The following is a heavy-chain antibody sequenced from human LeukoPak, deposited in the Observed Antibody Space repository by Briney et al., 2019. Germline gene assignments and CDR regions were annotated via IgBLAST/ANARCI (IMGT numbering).Heavy chain of an antibody. CDR3: AGVNWNYGSPFDP. CDR1: GFTFDDYA. CDR2: ISWNSGSI. V-gene: IGHV3-9*01. J-gene: IGHJ5*02. D-gene: IGHD1-7*01. Sequence: PGGSLRLSCAASGFTFDDYAMHWVRQAPGKGLEWVSGISWNSGSIGYADSVKGRFTISRDNSKNTLYLQMNSLRAEDTAVYYCAGVNWNYGSPFDPWGQGTLVTVSS.